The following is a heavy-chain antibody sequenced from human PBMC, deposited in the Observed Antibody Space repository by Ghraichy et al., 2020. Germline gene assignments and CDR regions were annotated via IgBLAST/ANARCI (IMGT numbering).Heavy chain of an antibody. J-gene: IGHJ6*02. CDR2: TYYRSKWYN. V-gene: IGHV6-1*01. Sequence: SQTLSLTCAISGDSVSSNSAAWNWIRQSPSRGLEWLGRTYYRSKWYNDYAVSVKSRITINPDTSKNQFSLQLNSVTPEDTAVYYCARGWGHHDSRRYYYYYGMDVWGQGTTVTVSS. D-gene: IGHD1-26*01. CDR3: ARGWGHHDSRRYYYYYGMDV. CDR1: GDSVSSNSAA.